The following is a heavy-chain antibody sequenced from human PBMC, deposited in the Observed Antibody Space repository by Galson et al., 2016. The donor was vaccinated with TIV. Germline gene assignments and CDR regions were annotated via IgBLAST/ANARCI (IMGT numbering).Heavy chain of an antibody. CDR3: TTVRLRGPGGMDV. V-gene: IGHV1-69-2*01. J-gene: IGHJ6*02. CDR1: GYNFTDYY. CDR2: VDPEDGQT. Sequence: VKVSCKVSGYNFTDYYLHWMQQAPGKGFEWMGHVDPEDGQTKYAPKFQGRVTMTADTSTDTAYMELTSPRSEDTAIYYCTTVRLRGPGGMDVWGQGTTVIVSS. D-gene: IGHD2-8*01.